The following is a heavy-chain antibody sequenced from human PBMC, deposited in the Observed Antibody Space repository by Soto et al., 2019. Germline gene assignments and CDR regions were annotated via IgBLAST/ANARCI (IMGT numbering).Heavy chain of an antibody. CDR3: ARGAWYEDL. Sequence: TSETLSLTCTVSGGSISGFYWSWFRQPPGKGLEWIGYIHYSGSTDYNPPLKSRVTMSVDTSKNQFSLELASVTAADTAVYYCARGAWYEDLWGQGTLVTVSS. CDR1: GGSISGFY. D-gene: IGHD6-19*01. J-gene: IGHJ5*02. V-gene: IGHV4-59*08. CDR2: IHYSGST.